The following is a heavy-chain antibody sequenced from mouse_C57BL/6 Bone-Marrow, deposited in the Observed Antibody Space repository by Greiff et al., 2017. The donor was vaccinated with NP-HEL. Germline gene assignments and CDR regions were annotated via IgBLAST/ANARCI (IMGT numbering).Heavy chain of an antibody. D-gene: IGHD4-1*01. V-gene: IGHV1-72*01. CDR1: GYTFTSYW. CDR3: ARRGANWAYYYAMDY. CDR2: IDPNSGGT. J-gene: IGHJ4*01. Sequence: QVQLKQPGAELVKPGASVKLSCKASGYTFTSYWMHWVKQRPGRGLEWIGRIDPNSGGTKYNEKFKSKATLTVDKPSSTAYMQLSSLTSEDSAVYYCARRGANWAYYYAMDYWGQGTSVTVSS.